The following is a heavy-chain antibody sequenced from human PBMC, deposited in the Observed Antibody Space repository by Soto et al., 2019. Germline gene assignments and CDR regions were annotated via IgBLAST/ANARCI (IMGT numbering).Heavy chain of an antibody. V-gene: IGHV4-30-4*01. D-gene: IGHD3-22*01. CDR2: IYYSGST. J-gene: IGHJ5*02. CDR1: GGSISSGDYY. CDR3: ARTSYDSSGTAADP. Sequence: SETLSLTCTVSGGSISSGDYYWSWIRQPPGKGLEWIGYIYYSGSTYYNPSLKSRVTISLDTSKNQFSLKLSSVTAADTAVYYCARTSYDSSGTAADPWGKGTLVTVSS.